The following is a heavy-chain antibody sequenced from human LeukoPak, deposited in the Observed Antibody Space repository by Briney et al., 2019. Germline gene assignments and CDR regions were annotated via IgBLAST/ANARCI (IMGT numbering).Heavy chain of an antibody. CDR2: IYYTGST. CDR1: GGSISSTSYY. CDR3: ASQGGLRYFDWPTWYYFDY. Sequence: SETLSLTCSVSGGSISSTSYYWGWIRQPPGKGLEWLGSIYYTGSTYYKPSLQSRITISVDTSKSQFSLKLSSVTAADTAVYYCASQGGLRYFDWPTWYYFDYWGQGTLVTVSS. V-gene: IGHV4-39*01. J-gene: IGHJ4*02. D-gene: IGHD3-9*01.